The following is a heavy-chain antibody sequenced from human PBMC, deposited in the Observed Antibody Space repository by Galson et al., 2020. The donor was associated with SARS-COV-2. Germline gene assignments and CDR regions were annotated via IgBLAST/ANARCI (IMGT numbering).Heavy chain of an antibody. D-gene: IGHD3-16*01. CDR3: AKRGGTKWDY. Sequence: ETAETLSLTCAVSGDSLSSNRINWDRNGQTPGMGREWIGSIHYGGTTYYTPSLKRRATLSVDTTKSQFSLKLTSVTAADTAVYYCAKRGGTKWDYWGQGILVTVSS. J-gene: IGHJ4*02. V-gene: IGHV4-39*01. CDR1: GDSLSSNRIN. CDR2: IHYGGTT.